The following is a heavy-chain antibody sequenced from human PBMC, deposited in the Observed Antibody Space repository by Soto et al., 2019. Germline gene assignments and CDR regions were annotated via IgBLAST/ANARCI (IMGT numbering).Heavy chain of an antibody. Sequence: SETLSLTCAVYGGSFSGYYWNWIRQPPGKGLEWIGEINHSGSTKYSPSLKSRVTISVDTSKNQFSLNLTSVTAADTAIYFCARRRTTIFGVTIISPRRQPNWLDPWGQGALVTSPQ. V-gene: IGHV4-34*01. CDR2: INHSGST. D-gene: IGHD3-3*01. CDR1: GGSFSGYY. CDR3: ARRRTTIFGVTIISPRRQPNWLDP. J-gene: IGHJ5*02.